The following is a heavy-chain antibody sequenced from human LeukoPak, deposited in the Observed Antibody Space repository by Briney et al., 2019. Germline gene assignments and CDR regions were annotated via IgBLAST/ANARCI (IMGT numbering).Heavy chain of an antibody. CDR2: INAGNGNT. V-gene: IGHV1-3*01. CDR1: GYTFTSYA. J-gene: IGHJ6*02. Sequence: GASVTVSCKASGYTFTSYAIHWVRQAPGQRLEWMGWINAGNGNTKYSQEFQGRVTITRDTSASTAYMELSSLRSEDTAVYYCARDQRPSIAAAGTVDYGMDVWGQGTTVTVSS. CDR3: ARDQRPSIAAAGTVDYGMDV. D-gene: IGHD6-13*01.